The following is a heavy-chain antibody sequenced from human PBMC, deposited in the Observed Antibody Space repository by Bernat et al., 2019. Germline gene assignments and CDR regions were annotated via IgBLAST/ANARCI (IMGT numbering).Heavy chain of an antibody. D-gene: IGHD3-10*01. CDR1: GLTFSDST. V-gene: IGHV3-73*01. CDR2: VRTKANGFAT. CDR3: TRSGALAEQTFAY. J-gene: IGHJ4*02. Sequence: EVQLAESGGGLVQPGGSLKLSCAASGLTFSDSTMQWVRQAPGKGLEWVGRVRTKANGFATSYAASVKGRFTISRDDSKNTAYLQMNSRKIEDTAVYYCTRSGALAEQTFAYWGQGTLVPVSS.